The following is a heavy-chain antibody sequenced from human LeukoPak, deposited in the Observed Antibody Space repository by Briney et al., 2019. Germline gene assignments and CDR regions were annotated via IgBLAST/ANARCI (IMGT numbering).Heavy chain of an antibody. CDR1: GFTFSDYY. CDR3: AKAGGFGELLSHYYFDY. D-gene: IGHD3-10*01. J-gene: IGHJ4*02. CDR2: ISSSSSYT. Sequence: GGSLRLSCAASGFTFSDYYMSWIRQAPGKGLEWVSYISSSSSYTNYADSVKGRFTISRDNSKSTLYLQMNSLRAEDTAVYYCAKAGGFGELLSHYYFDYWGQGTLVTVSA. V-gene: IGHV3-11*05.